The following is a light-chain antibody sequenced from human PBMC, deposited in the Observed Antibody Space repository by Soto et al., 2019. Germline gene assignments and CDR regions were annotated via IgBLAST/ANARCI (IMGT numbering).Light chain of an antibody. CDR1: QSIANR. Sequence: DIQLTQSPSILSASGGDRVTITCRASQSIANRLAWYQQKPGKTPKLLIYGASTLESGVQSRFSGSGSGTEFTLTINSLQTDDFATYYCQQYNRSYTFGQGTKLEIK. CDR3: QQYNRSYT. V-gene: IGKV1-5*01. J-gene: IGKJ2*01. CDR2: GAS.